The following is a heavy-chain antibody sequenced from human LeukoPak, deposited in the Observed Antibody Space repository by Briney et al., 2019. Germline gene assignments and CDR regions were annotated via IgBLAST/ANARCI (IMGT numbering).Heavy chain of an antibody. Sequence: GRSLRLSCTASGFTLSSFGMHWVRQAPGKGLEWVAVISDDGSNTYYADSVKGRFTISRDNAKNSLYLQMNSLRDEDTAVYFCARDWRDWYVDYWGQGTLVTVSS. D-gene: IGHD6-19*01. V-gene: IGHV3-30*03. CDR3: ARDWRDWYVDY. CDR2: ISDDGSNT. CDR1: GFTLSSFG. J-gene: IGHJ4*02.